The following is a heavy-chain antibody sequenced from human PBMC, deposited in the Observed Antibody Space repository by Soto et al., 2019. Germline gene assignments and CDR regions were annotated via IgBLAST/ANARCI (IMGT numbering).Heavy chain of an antibody. V-gene: IGHV4-4*07. Sequence: PSETLSLTCTVSGASISGFYWSWIRKSAGKGLEWIGRIYATGTTDYNPSLKSRVMMSVDTSKKQFSLKLRSVTAADTAVYYCVRDGTKTLRDWFDPWGQGISVTVST. CDR2: IYATGTT. CDR1: GASISGFY. CDR3: VRDGTKTLRDWFDP. J-gene: IGHJ5*02. D-gene: IGHD1-1*01.